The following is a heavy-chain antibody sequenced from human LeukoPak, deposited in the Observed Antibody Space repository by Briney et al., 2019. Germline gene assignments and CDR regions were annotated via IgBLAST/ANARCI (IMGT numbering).Heavy chain of an antibody. CDR3: ARDPHWDYYGSGSYPYYFDY. V-gene: IGHV3-48*01. CDR1: GFTFSSYE. Sequence: PGGSLRLSCAASGFTFSSYEMNWVRQAPGKGLEWVSYISSSSSTIYYADSVKGRFTISRDNAKNSLYLQMNSLRAEDTAVYYCARDPHWDYYGSGSYPYYFDYWGQGTLVTVSS. J-gene: IGHJ4*02. D-gene: IGHD3-10*01. CDR2: ISSSSSTI.